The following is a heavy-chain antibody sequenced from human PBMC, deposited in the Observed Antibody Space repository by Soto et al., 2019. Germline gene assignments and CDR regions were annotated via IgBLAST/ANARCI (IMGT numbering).Heavy chain of an antibody. Sequence: PGGSLRLSCAGSGFTFSRYWMHWVRQLPGKGLVWVSNIVPDGSATTYADSVKGRFTISRDNARNTLYLQMNNLRVEDTAVYYCTRDVDAEPFDYWGQGTLVTVSS. CDR3: TRDVDAEPFDY. CDR1: GFTFSRYW. J-gene: IGHJ4*02. V-gene: IGHV3-74*01. CDR2: IVPDGSAT.